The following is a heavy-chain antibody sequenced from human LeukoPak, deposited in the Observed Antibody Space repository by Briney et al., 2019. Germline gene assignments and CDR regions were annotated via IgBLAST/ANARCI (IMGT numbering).Heavy chain of an antibody. CDR1: GYTFSIYG. D-gene: IGHD2/OR15-2a*01. V-gene: IGHV3-33*01. Sequence: GMSLRLSCAASGYTFSIYGMNWVRQAPGKGLEWVAIIWYDGSNIYFAESVMGRFSISKDNFKNIVYLQMNSLKIEDTGVYYCARAGIVNALDYWGQGAQVTVSP. CDR3: ARAGIVNALDY. J-gene: IGHJ4*02. CDR2: IWYDGSNI.